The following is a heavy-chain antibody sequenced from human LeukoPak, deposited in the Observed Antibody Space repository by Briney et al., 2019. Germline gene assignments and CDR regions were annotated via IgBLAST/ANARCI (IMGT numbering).Heavy chain of an antibody. V-gene: IGHV3-30*04. Sequence: GGSLRHSCAASGFTFSSYAMHWVRQAPGKGLEWVAVISYDGSNKYYADSVKGRFTISRDNSKNTLYLQMNSLRAEDTAVYYCARDPTRAYDFWSGYLDYWGQGTLVTVSS. J-gene: IGHJ4*02. CDR1: GFTFSSYA. CDR2: ISYDGSNK. D-gene: IGHD3-3*01. CDR3: ARDPTRAYDFWSGYLDY.